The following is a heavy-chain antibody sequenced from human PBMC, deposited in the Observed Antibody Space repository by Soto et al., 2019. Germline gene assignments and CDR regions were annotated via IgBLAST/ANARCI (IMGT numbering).Heavy chain of an antibody. CDR3: ARLQLWAHWYFDL. D-gene: IGHD5-18*01. Sequence: QVQLQESGPGVVKPSETLSLTCTVSGDSISTYYWSWIRQPPGKGLEWIGYVDNSGSTNYNPSLKSRVTISVDTSKNQFSLKLSSVTAADTAVYYCARLQLWAHWYFDLWGRGTLVSVSS. CDR2: VDNSGST. V-gene: IGHV4-59*08. J-gene: IGHJ2*01. CDR1: GDSISTYY.